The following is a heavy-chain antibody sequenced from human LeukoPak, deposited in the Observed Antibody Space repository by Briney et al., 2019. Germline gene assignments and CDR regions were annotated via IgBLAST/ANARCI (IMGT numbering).Heavy chain of an antibody. D-gene: IGHD2-2*01. V-gene: IGHV3-21*01. Sequence: GGSLRLSCAASGFTVSSNYMSWVRQAPGKGLEWVSSISSSSSYIYYADSVKGRFTISRDNAKNSLYLQMNSLRAEDTAVYYCARDTRTVVPAAIGAVDWFDPWGQGTLVTVSS. J-gene: IGHJ5*02. CDR2: ISSSSSYI. CDR3: ARDTRTVVPAAIGAVDWFDP. CDR1: GFTVSSNY.